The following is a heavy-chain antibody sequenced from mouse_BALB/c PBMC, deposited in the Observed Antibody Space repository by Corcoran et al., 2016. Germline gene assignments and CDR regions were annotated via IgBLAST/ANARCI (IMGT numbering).Heavy chain of an antibody. CDR2: ILPGSGST. CDR1: GYTFSSYW. D-gene: IGHD1-1*01. CDR3: ARNYGSSYDWYFDV. J-gene: IGHJ1*01. Sequence: QVQLQQSGAELMKPGASVKISCTATGYTFSSYWIERVKQRPGHGLEWIGEILPGSGSTNYNEKFKGKATFTAETSSNTAYIQLSSLTSEDSAVYYCARNYGSSYDWYFDVWGAGTTVTVSS. V-gene: IGHV1-9*01.